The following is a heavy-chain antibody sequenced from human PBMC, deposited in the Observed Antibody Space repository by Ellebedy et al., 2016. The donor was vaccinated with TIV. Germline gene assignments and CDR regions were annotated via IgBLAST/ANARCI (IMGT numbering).Heavy chain of an antibody. Sequence: MPSETLSLTCTVSGGSMISDDHYWDWIRQPPGKGLEYIGSVYYSGSPYYNPSFKSRVTLSADTSKNQFSLNLRTVTAADTAVYYCARTDPWQPIDDWGQGILVSVSS. CDR3: ARTDPWQPIDD. CDR2: VYYSGSP. J-gene: IGHJ4*02. CDR1: GGSMISDDHY. D-gene: IGHD2-21*02. V-gene: IGHV4-39*01.